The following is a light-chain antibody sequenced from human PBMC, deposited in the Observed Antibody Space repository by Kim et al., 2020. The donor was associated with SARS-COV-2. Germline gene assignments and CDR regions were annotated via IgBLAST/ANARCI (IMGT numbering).Light chain of an antibody. V-gene: IGKV3-11*01. CDR1: QSVRTC. CDR2: DAS. CDR3: QQCATSWT. J-gene: IGKJ1*01. Sequence: AMSAGERATRSCRASQSVRTCLAWYQQRPGQAPRHLIYDASSRASDTPDRFSGSGSETDFILTISRLEPEDFAVYYCQQCATSWTFGQGTKVDIK.